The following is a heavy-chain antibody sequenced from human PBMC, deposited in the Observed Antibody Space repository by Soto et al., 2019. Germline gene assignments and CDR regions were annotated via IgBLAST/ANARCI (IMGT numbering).Heavy chain of an antibody. Sequence: SETLSLTCTVSGGSISSYYWSWIRQPPGKGLEWIGYIYYSGSTNYNPSLKSRVTISVDTSKNQFSLKLSSVTAADTAVYYCVRGTHYDFWSGYYLDYWGQGTLVTVSS. D-gene: IGHD3-3*01. CDR1: GGSISSYY. J-gene: IGHJ4*02. CDR2: IYYSGST. CDR3: VRGTHYDFWSGYYLDY. V-gene: IGHV4-59*01.